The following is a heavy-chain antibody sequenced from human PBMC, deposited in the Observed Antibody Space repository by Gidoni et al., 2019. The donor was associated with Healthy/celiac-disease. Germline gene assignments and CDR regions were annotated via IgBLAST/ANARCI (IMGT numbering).Heavy chain of an antibody. J-gene: IGHJ5*02. CDR3: ARALPRITMVRGVPNWFDP. CDR1: GGSISSGGSY. V-gene: IGHV4-31*03. CDR2: IYSSGST. D-gene: IGHD3-10*01. Sequence: QVQLQESGPGLVKPSQTLSLTCTVSGGSISSGGSYWSWIRQHPGKGLEWIGYIYSSGSTYYNPSLKSRVTISVDTSKNQFSLKLSSVTAADTAVYYCARALPRITMVRGVPNWFDPWGQGTLVTVSS.